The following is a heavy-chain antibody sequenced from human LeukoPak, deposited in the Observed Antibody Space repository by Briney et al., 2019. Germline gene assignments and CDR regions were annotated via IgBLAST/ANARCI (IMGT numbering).Heavy chain of an antibody. CDR3: ARQNYDYVWGRYRYDY. V-gene: IGHV1-8*01. CDR2: MNPNSGNT. CDR1: GYTLTSYD. D-gene: IGHD3-16*02. J-gene: IGHJ4*02. Sequence: ASVKDSCKASGYTLTSYDINWVRQATGQGLEWMGWMNPNSGNTGYAQKFQGRVTMTRNTSISTAYMELSSLRSEDTAVYYCARQNYDYVWGRYRYDYWGPGTLVTVSS.